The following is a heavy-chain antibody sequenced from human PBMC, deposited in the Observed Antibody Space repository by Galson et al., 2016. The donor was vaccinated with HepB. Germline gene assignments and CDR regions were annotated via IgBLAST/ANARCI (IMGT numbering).Heavy chain of an antibody. CDR1: GYTFTSRG. D-gene: IGHD2-15*01. Sequence: SVKVSCKASGYTFTSRGISWVRQAPGQGLEWMGCISAYDGHTNYGQKLQDRLTMTTDTSTSTAYMELRSLRSDDTAVYYCARDQAPLPGDYWGQGTLVTVSS. V-gene: IGHV1-18*01. CDR2: ISAYDGHT. J-gene: IGHJ4*02. CDR3: ARDQAPLPGDY.